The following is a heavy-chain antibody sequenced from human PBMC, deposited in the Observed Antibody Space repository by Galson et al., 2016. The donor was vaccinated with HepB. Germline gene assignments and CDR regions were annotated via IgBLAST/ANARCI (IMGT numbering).Heavy chain of an antibody. Sequence: SVKVSCKASDDTFATYSVMWVRQAPGQGLEWMGWTSSHNGNTNYAQKFQGRVIITADESTNTAYMELSSLRSEDTAVYYCGRGDRYSTSWYFRFDPWGQGTLVTVSS. CDR1: DDTFATYS. J-gene: IGHJ5*02. D-gene: IGHD6-13*01. CDR2: TSSHNGNT. V-gene: IGHV1-18*01. CDR3: GRGDRYSTSWYFRFDP.